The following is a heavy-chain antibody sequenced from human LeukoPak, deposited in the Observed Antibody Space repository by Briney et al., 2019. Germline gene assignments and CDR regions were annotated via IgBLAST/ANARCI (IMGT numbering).Heavy chain of an antibody. CDR3: ARGLGDGYNSLIDY. CDR2: INPNSGGT. Sequence: GASVKVSCKASGYTFTGYYMHWVRQAPGQGLEWMGWINPNSGGTNYAQKFQGRVTMTRDTSISTAYMELSRLRSDDTAVYYCARGLGDGYNSLIDYWGQGTLVTVSS. J-gene: IGHJ4*02. D-gene: IGHD5-24*01. CDR1: GYTFTGYY. V-gene: IGHV1-2*02.